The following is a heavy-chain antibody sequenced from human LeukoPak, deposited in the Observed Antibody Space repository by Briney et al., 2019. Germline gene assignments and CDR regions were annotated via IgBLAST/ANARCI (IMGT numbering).Heavy chain of an antibody. D-gene: IGHD2-2*01. V-gene: IGHV2-70*11. CDR1: GSSLSTSGMC. CDR3: ARTRPGRAAMSAGPGNYYYYYMDV. Sequence: SGPTLVNPTQTLTLTCTFSGSSLSTSGMCVSWIRQPPGKALEWLARIDWDDDKYYSTSLRTRLTISKDTSKNQVVLTMTNMDPVDTATYYCARTRPGRAAMSAGPGNYYYYYMDVWGKGTTVTVSS. J-gene: IGHJ6*03. CDR2: IDWDDDK.